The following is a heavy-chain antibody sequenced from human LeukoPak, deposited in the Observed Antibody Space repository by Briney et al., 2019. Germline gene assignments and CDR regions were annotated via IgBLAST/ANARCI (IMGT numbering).Heavy chain of an antibody. J-gene: IGHJ6*03. CDR1: GYTFTGYY. Sequence: ASVKVSCKASGYTFTGYYMHWVRQAPGQGLEWMGWINPNSGGTNYAQKFQGRVTMTRDTSISTAYMELSRLRPDDTAVYYCARDESPVDYYYYYYYMDVWGKGTTVTVSS. CDR3: ARDESPVDYYYYYYYMDV. V-gene: IGHV1-2*02. D-gene: IGHD3-9*01. CDR2: INPNSGGT.